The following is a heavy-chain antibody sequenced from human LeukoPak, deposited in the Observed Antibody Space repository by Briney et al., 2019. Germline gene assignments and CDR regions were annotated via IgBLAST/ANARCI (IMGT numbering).Heavy chain of an antibody. CDR3: AKDYDYYYYYYMDV. D-gene: IGHD2-2*01. V-gene: IGHV3-30*18. CDR2: ISYDGSNK. Sequence: GRSLRLSCAASGFTFSSYGMHWIRQAPGKGLEWVAVISYDGSNKYYADSVKGRSTISRDNSKSTLYLQMNSLRAEDTAVYYCAKDYDYYYYYYMDVWGKGTTVTVSS. J-gene: IGHJ6*03. CDR1: GFTFSSYG.